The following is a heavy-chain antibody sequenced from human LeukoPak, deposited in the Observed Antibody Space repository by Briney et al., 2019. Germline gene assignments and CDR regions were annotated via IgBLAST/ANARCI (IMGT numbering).Heavy chain of an antibody. D-gene: IGHD1-26*01. CDR2: ISWNSGSI. V-gene: IGHV3-9*01. J-gene: IGHJ4*02. CDR1: GFTVDDYA. Sequence: GGSLRLSCAASGFTVDDYAMHWVRQVPGKGLEWVSGISWNSGSINYAESVTGRFTISRDNVKNSLYLEMITLRPEDTALYYCARDSGRYEEFYFDYWGQGALVTVSS. CDR3: ARDSGRYEEFYFDY.